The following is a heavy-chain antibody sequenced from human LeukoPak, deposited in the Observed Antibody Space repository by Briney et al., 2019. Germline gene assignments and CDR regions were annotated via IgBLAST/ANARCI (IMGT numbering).Heavy chain of an antibody. V-gene: IGHV3-7*01. Sequence: GGSLRLSCAASGFTFSSYWMSWVRQAPGQGLEWVANIKQDGSEKYYVDSVKGRFTISRDNAKNSLYLQMNSLRAEDTAVYYCARGADLIVVVPAAMALGDVWGQGTTVTVSS. CDR1: GFTFSSYW. CDR2: IKQDGSEK. CDR3: ARGADLIVVVPAAMALGDV. D-gene: IGHD2-2*01. J-gene: IGHJ6*02.